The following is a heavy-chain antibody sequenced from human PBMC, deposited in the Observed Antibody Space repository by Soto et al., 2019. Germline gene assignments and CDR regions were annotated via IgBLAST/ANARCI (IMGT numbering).Heavy chain of an antibody. CDR3: ARDNRYNWNDEGWFDS. V-gene: IGHV1-8*01. D-gene: IGHD1-20*01. CDR2: MNPNSGNS. CDR1: GYSFSDYD. J-gene: IGHJ5*01. Sequence: QVQLVQSGAEVKKPGASVKVSCKASGYSFSDYDINWVRQDTGQGLEWMVWMNPNSGNSGYAQKFHGRVTMTRNTFINTAYMELSSLGSEDTAVYYCARDNRYNWNDEGWFDSWGLGTLVTVSS.